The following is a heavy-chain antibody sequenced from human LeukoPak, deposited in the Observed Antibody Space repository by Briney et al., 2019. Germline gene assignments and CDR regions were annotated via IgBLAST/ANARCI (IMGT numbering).Heavy chain of an antibody. D-gene: IGHD1-26*01. J-gene: IGHJ4*02. CDR2: IYYSGST. V-gene: IGHV4-61*08. Sequence: MASETLSLTCTVSGGPVSSGVYFWRWVPQPPGKGLEGIGYIYYSGSTNYNSSLKGRVTISVDTSKNQFSLKLSSVTAADTAVYYCARDVRGSYPDYWGEGSLVSVSS. CDR3: ARDVRGSYPDY. CDR1: GGPVSSGVYF.